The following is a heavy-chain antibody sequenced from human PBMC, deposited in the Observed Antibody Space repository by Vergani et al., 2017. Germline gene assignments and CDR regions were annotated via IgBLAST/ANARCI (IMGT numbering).Heavy chain of an antibody. CDR2: TRNKANSFTT. J-gene: IGHJ4*02. Sequence: EVQLLESGGGLAQPGGSLRLSCAASGFTFRNYAMTWVRQAPGKGLEWVGRTRNKANSFTTHYAASVKGRFTISRDGSKSSLYLQMNSLTTEDTAVYYCVRDLYDSSRYVYHDYWGQGTLVTVSS. D-gene: IGHD3-22*01. V-gene: IGHV3-72*01. CDR1: GFTFRNYA. CDR3: VRDLYDSSRYVYHDY.